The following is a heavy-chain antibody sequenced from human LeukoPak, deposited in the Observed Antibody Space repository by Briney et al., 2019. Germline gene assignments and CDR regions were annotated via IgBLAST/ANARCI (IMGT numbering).Heavy chain of an antibody. J-gene: IGHJ5*02. CDR2: IYYSGST. Sequence: SETLSLTCTVSGGSISSSSYYWGWIRQPPGKGLEWIGSIYYSGSTYYNPSLKSRVTISVDTSKNQFSLKLSSVTAADTAVYYCASKSSSSWYFGFDPWGQGTLVTVSS. D-gene: IGHD6-13*01. V-gene: IGHV4-39*07. CDR1: GGSISSSSYY. CDR3: ASKSSSSWYFGFDP.